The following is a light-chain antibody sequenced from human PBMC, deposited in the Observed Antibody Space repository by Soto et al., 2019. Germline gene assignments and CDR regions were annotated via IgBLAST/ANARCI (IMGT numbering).Light chain of an antibody. V-gene: IGLV1-44*01. J-gene: IGLJ2*01. Sequence: QSVLTQPPSASGTPGQRVTISCSGSNSNIGSNAVNWYQQLPGTAPKLLIYRNDQRPSGVPDRFSGSKSGTSASLAISGLQSEDEADYYCSAWDDSLKGVVFGGGTKLTVL. CDR3: SAWDDSLKGVV. CDR2: RND. CDR1: NSNIGSNA.